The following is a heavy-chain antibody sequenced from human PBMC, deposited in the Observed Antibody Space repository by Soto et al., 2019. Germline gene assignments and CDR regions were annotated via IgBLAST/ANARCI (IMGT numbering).Heavy chain of an antibody. D-gene: IGHD7-27*01. CDR2: KPYTGSA. CDR1: GGSVSSGSYH. Sequence: QVQLQESGPGLVKPSETLSLTCSVSGGSVSSGSYHWSWIRQPPGKGLEWIGFKPYTGSADYNPSLKTRVVISIDSSKNQFSLKLRSVTAADTAVYFCARVGWGGDSWGQGTRVTVSS. J-gene: IGHJ4*02. CDR3: ARVGWGGDS. V-gene: IGHV4-61*01.